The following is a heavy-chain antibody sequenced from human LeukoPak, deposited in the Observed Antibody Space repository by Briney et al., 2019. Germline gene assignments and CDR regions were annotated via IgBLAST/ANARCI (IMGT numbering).Heavy chain of an antibody. J-gene: IGHJ4*02. CDR3: ARDKVPAAAHFDY. CDR1: GFTFSSYS. Sequence: IPGGSLRLSCAASGFTFSSYSMNWVRQAPGKGLEWVSSISSSSSYIYYADSVKGRFTISRDNAKNSLYLQMNSLRAEDTAVYYCARDKVPAAAHFDYWGQGTLVTVSS. V-gene: IGHV3-21*01. CDR2: ISSSSSYI. D-gene: IGHD2-2*01.